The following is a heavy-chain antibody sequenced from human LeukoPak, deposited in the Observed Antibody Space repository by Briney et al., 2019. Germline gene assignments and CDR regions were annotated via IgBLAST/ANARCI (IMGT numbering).Heavy chain of an antibody. CDR2: ISRDGDKT. CDR1: GFTFANYA. Sequence: GGSLRLSCAASGFTFANYAMHWVRQAPGKGLEFVSAISRDGDKTYYGNFVKGRFSVSRDNSKNTLYLQMGSLRPEDMAVNYCARGAPYCRGDACYGSPLDCWGQGSLVTVSS. V-gene: IGHV3-64*01. D-gene: IGHD2-21*01. J-gene: IGHJ4*02. CDR3: ARGAPYCRGDACYGSPLDC.